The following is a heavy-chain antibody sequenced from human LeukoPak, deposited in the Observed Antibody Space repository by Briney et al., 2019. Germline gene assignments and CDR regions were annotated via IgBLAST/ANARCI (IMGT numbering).Heavy chain of an antibody. D-gene: IGHD4-17*01. Sequence: GGSLRLSCAASGFTFSDYYMNWIRQAPGKGLEWVSYISTSGSSIYYADSVKGQFTISRDNAKSSLFLQVNSLRAEDTALYYCARSGDYGESFDSWGQGTLVTVSS. CDR2: ISTSGSSI. CDR1: GFTFSDYY. V-gene: IGHV3-11*01. J-gene: IGHJ4*02. CDR3: ARSGDYGESFDS.